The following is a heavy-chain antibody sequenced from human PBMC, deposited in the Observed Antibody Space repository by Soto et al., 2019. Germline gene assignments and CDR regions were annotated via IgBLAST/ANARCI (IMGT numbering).Heavy chain of an antibody. J-gene: IGHJ4*02. V-gene: IGHV3-11*01. CDR2: ISSSGSTI. Sequence: KPGGSLSLSCAASGFTFSGYYLSWIRQAPGKGLEWVSYISSSGSTIYYADSVRGRFTISRDNAKNSLYLQMNRLRVGDRAVSYCARHSIRWYVDFDYWGQGNLVTVSS. D-gene: IGHD6-13*01. CDR1: GFTFSGYY. CDR3: ARHSIRWYVDFDY.